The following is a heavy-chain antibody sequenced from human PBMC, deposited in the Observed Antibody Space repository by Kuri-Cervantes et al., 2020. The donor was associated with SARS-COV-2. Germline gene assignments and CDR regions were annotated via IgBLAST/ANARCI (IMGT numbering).Heavy chain of an antibody. V-gene: IGHV3-30-3*01. J-gene: IGHJ4*02. CDR3: ARDGSHDFWSAYWDY. Sequence: GESLKISCAASGFTFSSYWMHWVRQAPGKGLEWVALISYDGSNIQYAHSVKGRFSISRDNSNNTVHLQMISLRHEDTAVYYCARDGSHDFWSAYWDYWGQGTLVTVSS. D-gene: IGHD3-3*01. CDR1: GFTFSSYW. CDR2: ISYDGSNI.